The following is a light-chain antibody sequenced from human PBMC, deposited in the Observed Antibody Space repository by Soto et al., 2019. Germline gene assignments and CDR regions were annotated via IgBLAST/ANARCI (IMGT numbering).Light chain of an antibody. V-gene: IGKV3-20*01. CDR2: GAS. CDR3: QQYRT. Sequence: EIVLTQSPGTLSLSPGERATLSCRASQSVSSSYLAWYQQKPGQAPRLLIYGASSRATGIPDRFSGSGSGTDFTLTISRLEPEDFAVYYCQQYRTF. CDR1: QSVSSSY. J-gene: IGKJ1*01.